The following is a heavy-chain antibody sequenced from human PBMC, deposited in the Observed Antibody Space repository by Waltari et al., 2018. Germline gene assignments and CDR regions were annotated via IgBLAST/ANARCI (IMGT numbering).Heavy chain of an antibody. J-gene: IGHJ3*01. CDR2: MNHSGSI. CDR3: ARGIGGYSGYNYGDAFDV. CDR1: GGSLPSYY. V-gene: IGHV4-34*02. Sequence: QEHLQQWGAGLLKPSETLSITCAVYGGSLPSYYWSRSRQAPGKGLEWVAEMNHSGSINYNPSLKSRVTMSVDMSNKQFSLKLTSVTATDTAIYYCARGIGGYSGYNYGDAFDVWGQGTMVTVSS. D-gene: IGHD5-12*01.